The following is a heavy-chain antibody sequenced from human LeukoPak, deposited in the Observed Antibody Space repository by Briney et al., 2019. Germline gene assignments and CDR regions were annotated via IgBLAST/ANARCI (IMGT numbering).Heavy chain of an antibody. J-gene: IGHJ4*02. CDR1: GGSISSSSYY. CDR2: IYYSGST. CDR3: ASRVGSSGYYYEENYFDY. V-gene: IGHV4-39*01. D-gene: IGHD3-22*01. Sequence: SETLSLTCTVSGGSISSSSYYWGWIRQPPGKGLEWIGSIYYSGSTYYNPSLKSRVTISVDTSKNQFSLKLSSVTAADTAVYYCASRVGSSGYYYEENYFDYWGQGTLVTVSS.